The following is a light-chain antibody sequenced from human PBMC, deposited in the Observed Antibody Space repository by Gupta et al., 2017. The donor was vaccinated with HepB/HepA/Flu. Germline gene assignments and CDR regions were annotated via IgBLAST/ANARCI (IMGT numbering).Light chain of an antibody. J-gene: IGKJ1*01. CDR3: QQYGSSPCT. CDR2: GAS. V-gene: IGKV3-20*01. CDR1: LSGSSSY. Sequence: EIVLTQSPGTLSLSPGESATLSCRARLSGSSSYLAWYQQKPGQAPRLLIGGASSRATGTPDRCSGSGSRTDFTLTISRLEPEDVAVYYCQQYGSSPCTFGQGTKVEIK.